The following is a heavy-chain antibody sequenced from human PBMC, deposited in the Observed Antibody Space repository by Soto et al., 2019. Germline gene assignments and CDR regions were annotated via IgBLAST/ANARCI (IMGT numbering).Heavy chain of an antibody. Sequence: QVQLVQSGAEVKKPGASVKVSCKASGYTFTSYGISWVRQAPGQGLEWMGWISAYNGNTNYAQKLQGRVTMTTDTSTSTAYMELRSLRSDDTAVYYCARELGCYDSSGYYRARFDYWGQGTLVTVSS. CDR1: GYTFTSYG. CDR2: ISAYNGNT. CDR3: ARELGCYDSSGYYRARFDY. V-gene: IGHV1-18*01. D-gene: IGHD3-22*01. J-gene: IGHJ4*02.